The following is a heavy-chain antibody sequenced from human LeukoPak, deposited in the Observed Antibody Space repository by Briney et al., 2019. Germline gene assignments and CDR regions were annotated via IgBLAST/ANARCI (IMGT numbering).Heavy chain of an antibody. J-gene: IGHJ4*02. D-gene: IGHD3-3*01. CDR1: GFTFSSYA. Sequence: GGSLRLSCAASGFTFSSYAMSWVRQAPGKGLEWVSAISGSGGSTYYADSVKGRFTISRDNSKNALYLQMNSLRAEDTAVYYCAKVMVSGYLEDFDYWGQGTLVTVSS. CDR3: AKVMVSGYLEDFDY. CDR2: ISGSGGST. V-gene: IGHV3-23*01.